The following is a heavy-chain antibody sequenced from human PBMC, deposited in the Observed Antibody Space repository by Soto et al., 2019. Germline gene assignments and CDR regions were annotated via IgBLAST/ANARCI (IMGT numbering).Heavy chain of an antibody. CDR2: INPNSGET. D-gene: IGHD3-16*02. J-gene: IGHJ4*02. CDR3: ARGGLYSYPY. Sequence: ASVKVSCKASGYTFIGYSIHWVRQAPGQGLEWMGRINPNSGETNFAQTFRGRVTMTTDTSISTAFMELSRLTSDDTAVYYCARGGLYSYPYWGQGTLVTVSS. CDR1: GYTFIGYS. V-gene: IGHV1-2*02.